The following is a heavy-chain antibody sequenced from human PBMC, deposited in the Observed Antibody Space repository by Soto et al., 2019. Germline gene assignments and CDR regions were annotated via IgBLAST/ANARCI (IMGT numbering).Heavy chain of an antibody. CDR3: ARDRFSPYYYGMDV. CDR1: GFTVSSNY. D-gene: IGHD3-10*01. Sequence: PGGSLRLSCAASGFTVSSNYMSWIRQAPGKGLEWVSDIYSGGSTYYADSVKGRFTISRDNSKNTLYLQMNSLRAEDTAVYYCARDRFSPYYYGMDVWVQGTTVTVSS. J-gene: IGHJ6*02. V-gene: IGHV3-53*01. CDR2: IYSGGST.